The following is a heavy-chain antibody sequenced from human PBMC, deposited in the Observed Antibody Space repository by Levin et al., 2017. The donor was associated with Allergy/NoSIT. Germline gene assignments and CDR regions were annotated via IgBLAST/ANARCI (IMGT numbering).Heavy chain of an antibody. Sequence: SQTLSLTCTVSGGSIRSYYWSWIRQPPGKGLEWIGYIYYSGGTNYNPSLKSRVTISVDTSKNQFSLKLTSVTAADTAVYYCARVSAVGWYFDLWGRGTLVTVSS. D-gene: IGHD3-10*01. V-gene: IGHV4-59*01. CDR3: ARVSAVGWYFDL. CDR2: IYYSGGT. CDR1: GGSIRSYY. J-gene: IGHJ2*01.